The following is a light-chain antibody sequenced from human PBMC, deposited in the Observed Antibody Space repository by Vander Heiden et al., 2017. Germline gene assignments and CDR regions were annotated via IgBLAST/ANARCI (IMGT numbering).Light chain of an antibody. CDR2: DAS. CDR1: QNIGTY. J-gene: IGKJ4*01. Sequence: EIVLTQSPATLSLSPGESATLSCRASQNIGTYLTWLQHIPGQTPRLLIYDASKGATGIPARFSGTGSGTDFTLTIRSLEPEDTAVYYCQQRSSWPLTFGGGTKVEIK. V-gene: IGKV3-11*01. CDR3: QQRSSWPLT.